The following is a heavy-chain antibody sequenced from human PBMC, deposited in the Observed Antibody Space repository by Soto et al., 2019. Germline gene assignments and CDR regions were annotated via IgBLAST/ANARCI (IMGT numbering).Heavy chain of an antibody. V-gene: IGHV1-8*02. Sequence: GASVKVSCKASGYTFTGYYMHWVRQATGQGLEWMGWMNPNSGNTGYAQKFQGRVTMTRNTSISTAYMELSSLRSEDTAVYYCARGERYFDWLLSLSGYYYMDVWGKGTTVTVSS. D-gene: IGHD3-9*01. CDR3: ARGERYFDWLLSLSGYYYMDV. J-gene: IGHJ6*03. CDR1: GYTFTGYY. CDR2: MNPNSGNT.